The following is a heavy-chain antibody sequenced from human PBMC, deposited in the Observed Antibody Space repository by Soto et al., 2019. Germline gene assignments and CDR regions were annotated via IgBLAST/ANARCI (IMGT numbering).Heavy chain of an antibody. CDR1: GGSFSGYY. V-gene: IGHV4-34*01. Sequence: PSETLSLTCAVYGGSFSGYYWSWIRQPPGKGLEWIGEINHSGSTNYNPSLKSRVTISVDTSKNQFSLKLSSVTAADTAVYYCARTIVVVAADNWFDPWGQGTLVTVSS. D-gene: IGHD2-15*01. CDR3: ARTIVVVAADNWFDP. J-gene: IGHJ5*02. CDR2: INHSGST.